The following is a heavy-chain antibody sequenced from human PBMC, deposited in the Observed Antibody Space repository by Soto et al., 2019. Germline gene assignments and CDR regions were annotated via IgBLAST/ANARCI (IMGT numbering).Heavy chain of an antibody. CDR2: IKQDGSEK. CDR3: ARTTPYSSGWYPHLDY. CDR1: GFTFSSYW. Sequence: EVQLVESGGGLVQPGGSLRLSCAASGFTFSSYWMSWVRQAPGKGLEWVANIKQDGSEKYYVDSVKGRFTISRDNAKNSLYLQMNSLRAEDTAVYYCARTTPYSSGWYPHLDYWGQGTLVTVSS. V-gene: IGHV3-7*01. J-gene: IGHJ4*02. D-gene: IGHD6-19*01.